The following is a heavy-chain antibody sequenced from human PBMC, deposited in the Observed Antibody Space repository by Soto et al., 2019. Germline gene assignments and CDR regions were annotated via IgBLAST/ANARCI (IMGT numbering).Heavy chain of an antibody. Sequence: QVQLVVFGGGVVQPGRSLRLSCAASGFTFSSYGMHWVRQAPGKGPEWVAVVLNDGSDKYYADSVRGRFTISRDNSKNTLYLHMNSLSAEDTAVYYCARGLSGRYCSGASCAFDFWGQGTLVTVSS. V-gene: IGHV3-30*03. CDR1: GFTFSSYG. J-gene: IGHJ4*02. CDR2: VLNDGSDK. CDR3: ARGLSGRYCSGASCAFDF. D-gene: IGHD2-15*01.